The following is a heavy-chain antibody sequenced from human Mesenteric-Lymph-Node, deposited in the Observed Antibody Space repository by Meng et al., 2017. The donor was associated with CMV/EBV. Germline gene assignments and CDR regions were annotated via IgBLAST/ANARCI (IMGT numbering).Heavy chain of an antibody. CDR1: GFTFSSYW. D-gene: IGHD2-2*02. Sequence: GGSLRLSCAASGFTFSSYWMHWVRQAPGKGLEWVGRIKSKTDSGTTDYAAPVKGRFTISRDDSKNTLYLQMNSLKTEDTAVYYCTTPIVVIPAAILTEQSPDYWGQGTLVTVSS. CDR2: IKSKTDSGTT. CDR3: TTPIVVIPAAILTEQSPDY. V-gene: IGHV3-15*01. J-gene: IGHJ4*02.